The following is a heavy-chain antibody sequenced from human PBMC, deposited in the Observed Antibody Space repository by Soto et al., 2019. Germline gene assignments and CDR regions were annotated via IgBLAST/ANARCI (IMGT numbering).Heavy chain of an antibody. CDR3: ARGGDYGDYPGGFFCDI. CDR1: GGSISSSSYY. J-gene: IGHJ3*02. D-gene: IGHD4-17*01. CDR2: IYYSGST. V-gene: IGHV4-39*01. Sequence: LSLTCTVSGGSISSSSYYWGWIRQPPGKGLEWIGSIYYSGSTYYNPSLKSRVTISVDTSKNQFSLKLSSVTAADTAVYYCARGGDYGDYPGGFFCDIWGQGTMVTVSS.